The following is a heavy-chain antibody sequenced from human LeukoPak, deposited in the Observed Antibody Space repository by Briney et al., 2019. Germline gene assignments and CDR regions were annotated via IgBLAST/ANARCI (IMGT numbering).Heavy chain of an antibody. CDR3: ARALYSSSWYGNYYFDY. CDR2: LIPIFGTA. Sequence: GASVKVSCKASGGTFSSYAISWVRQAPGQGLEGMGGLIPIFGTANYAQKFQGRVTITADESTSTAYMELSSLRSEDTAVYYCARALYSSSWYGNYYFDYWGQGTLVTVSS. D-gene: IGHD6-13*01. CDR1: GGTFSSYA. V-gene: IGHV1-69*01. J-gene: IGHJ4*02.